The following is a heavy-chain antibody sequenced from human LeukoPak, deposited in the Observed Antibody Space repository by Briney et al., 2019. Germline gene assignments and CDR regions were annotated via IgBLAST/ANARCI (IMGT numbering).Heavy chain of an antibody. J-gene: IGHJ3*02. V-gene: IGHV5-51*01. CDR3: ARRWMAHSFDI. CDR1: GYSFNNYW. CDR2: IYPGDSET. D-gene: IGHD5-24*01. Sequence: GESLKISCKGSGYSFNNYWVGWVRQMPGKGLEWMGIIYPGDSETRCSPSFQGQVTISADKSISTAYLQWSSLKASDTAMYYCARRWMAHSFDIWGQGTMVTVFS.